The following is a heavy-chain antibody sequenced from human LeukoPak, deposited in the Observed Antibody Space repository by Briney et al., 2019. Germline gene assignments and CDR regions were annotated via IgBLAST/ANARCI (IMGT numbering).Heavy chain of an antibody. CDR2: INHSGST. CDR1: GGSFSGYY. V-gene: IGHV4-34*01. CDR3: ARDFSGWYARGRGWFDP. D-gene: IGHD6-19*01. J-gene: IGHJ5*02. Sequence: SETLSLTCAVYGGSFSGYYWSWIRQPPGKGLEWIREINHSGSTNYNPSLKSRVTISVDTSKNQFSLKLSSVTAADTAVYYCARDFSGWYARGRGWFDPWGQGTLVTVSS.